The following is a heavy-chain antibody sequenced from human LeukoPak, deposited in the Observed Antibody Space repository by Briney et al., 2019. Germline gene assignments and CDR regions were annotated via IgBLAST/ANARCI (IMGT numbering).Heavy chain of an antibody. V-gene: IGHV4-4*07. CDR3: AREPPWVVVVGGAFDI. D-gene: IGHD3-22*01. CDR1: GGSISSYY. CDR2: IYTSRST. J-gene: IGHJ3*02. Sequence: SETLSLTCTVSGGSISSYYWSWIRQPPGKGLEWIARIYTSRSTKYNPSLKSRVTTSVDKSKNQFSLKLSSVTAADTAVYYCAREPPWVVVVGGAFDIWGQGTMVTVSS.